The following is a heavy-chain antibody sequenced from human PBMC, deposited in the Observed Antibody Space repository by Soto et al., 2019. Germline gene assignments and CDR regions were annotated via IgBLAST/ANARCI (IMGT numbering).Heavy chain of an antibody. CDR3: ARNPDDFGDYTAFDV. Sequence: SETLSLTCTVSGGSISRGGYYWVWIRQRPGKGLEWMGYISYTGATHYSPSLESRATISVDTSKNQLSLRLTSVTAADTAVYHCARNPDDFGDYTAFDVWGQGTMVTVSS. D-gene: IGHD4-17*01. V-gene: IGHV4-31*03. CDR2: ISYTGAT. J-gene: IGHJ3*01. CDR1: GGSISRGGYY.